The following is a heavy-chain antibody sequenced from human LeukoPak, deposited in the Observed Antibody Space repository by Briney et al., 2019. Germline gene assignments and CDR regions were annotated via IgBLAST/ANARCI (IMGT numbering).Heavy chain of an antibody. CDR3: ARDHGYDFWSGYYYIDY. D-gene: IGHD3-3*01. CDR1: GYSISSGYY. Sequence: SETLSLTCAVSGYSISSGYYWGWIRQPPGKGLEWIGSIYHSGSTYYNPSLKSRVTISVDTSKNQFSPKLSSVTAADTAVYYCARDHGYDFWSGYYYIDYWGQGTLVTVSS. J-gene: IGHJ4*02. CDR2: IYHSGST. V-gene: IGHV4-38-2*02.